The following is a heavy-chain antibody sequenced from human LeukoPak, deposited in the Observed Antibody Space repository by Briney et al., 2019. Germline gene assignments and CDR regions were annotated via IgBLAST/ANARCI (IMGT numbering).Heavy chain of an antibody. V-gene: IGHV4-59*01. Sequence: SETPSLTCTVSGGSISSYYWSWIRQPPGKGLEWIGYISYSGSTNYNPSLKSRVAISVDTSKNQFSLKLSSVTAADTAVYYCARNKAVTFNWFDPWGQGTLVTVSS. CDR1: GGSISSYY. CDR3: ARNKAVTFNWFDP. J-gene: IGHJ5*02. D-gene: IGHD6-19*01. CDR2: ISYSGST.